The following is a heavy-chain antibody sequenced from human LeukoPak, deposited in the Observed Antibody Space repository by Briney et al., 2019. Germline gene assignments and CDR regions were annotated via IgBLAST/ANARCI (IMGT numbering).Heavy chain of an antibody. CDR1: GFTFSSYG. J-gene: IGHJ4*02. Sequence: GGFLRLSCAASGFTFSSYGMHWVRQAPGKGLEWVAFIRYDGSNKYYADSVKGRFTISRDNAKNTVYLQMNSLRAEDTAVYYCARDLVVATGPDYWGQGTLVTVSP. CDR3: ARDLVVATGPDY. V-gene: IGHV3-30*02. CDR2: IRYDGSNK. D-gene: IGHD5-12*01.